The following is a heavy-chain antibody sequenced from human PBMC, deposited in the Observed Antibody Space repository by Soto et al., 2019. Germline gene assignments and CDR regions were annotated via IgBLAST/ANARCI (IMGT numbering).Heavy chain of an antibody. CDR1: GYSFTSYW. CDR3: ARGTLTTCIYY. CDR2: IDPSDSYT. Sequence: PGESLKISCKGSGYSFTSYWISWVRQMPGKGLEWMGRIDPSDSYTNYSPSFQGHVTISADKSISTSYLHWRSLKASYTAMYYCARGTLTTCIYYWGQGTLVTVSS. D-gene: IGHD1-7*01. V-gene: IGHV5-10-1*01. J-gene: IGHJ4*02.